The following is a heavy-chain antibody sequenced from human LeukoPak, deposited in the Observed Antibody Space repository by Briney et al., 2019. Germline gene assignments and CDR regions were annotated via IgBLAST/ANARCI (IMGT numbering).Heavy chain of an antibody. D-gene: IGHD1-26*01. V-gene: IGHV4-59*01. Sequence: SETLSLTCTVSGGSITAYYWNWIRQPPGKGLEWIGYIYYSGSTNYNPSLKSRVTISVDTSKNQFSLKLSSVTAADTAVYYCAREASSGSDAFDIWGQGTMVTVSS. J-gene: IGHJ3*02. CDR1: GGSITAYY. CDR2: IYYSGST. CDR3: AREASSGSDAFDI.